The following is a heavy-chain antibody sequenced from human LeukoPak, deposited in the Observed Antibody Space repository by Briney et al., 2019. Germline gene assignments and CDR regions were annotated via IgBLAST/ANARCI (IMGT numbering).Heavy chain of an antibody. Sequence: GGSLRLSCAASGFTFSSYVMSWVREAPGKGLEWVSAISGSGGSTYYADSVKGRFTISRDNSKNTLYMQMNSLRAEDTAVYYCAKSHDSSGSDYWGQGTLVTVSS. CDR1: GFTFSSYV. V-gene: IGHV3-23*01. CDR3: AKSHDSSGSDY. J-gene: IGHJ4*02. CDR2: ISGSGGST. D-gene: IGHD3-22*01.